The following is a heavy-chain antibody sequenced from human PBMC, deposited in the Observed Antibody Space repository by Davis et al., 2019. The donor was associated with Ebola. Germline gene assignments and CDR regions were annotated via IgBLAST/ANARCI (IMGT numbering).Heavy chain of an antibody. J-gene: IGHJ4*02. Sequence: PSETLSLTCTASGGSISSYYWSWIRQPPGKGLEWIGYIYYSGSTNYNPSLKSRVTISVDTSKNQFSLKLSSVTAADTAVYYCASQPDVLRFLEWLPYFDYWGQGTLVTVSS. D-gene: IGHD3-3*01. CDR2: IYYSGST. CDR1: GGSISSYY. V-gene: IGHV4-59*01. CDR3: ASQPDVLRFLEWLPYFDY.